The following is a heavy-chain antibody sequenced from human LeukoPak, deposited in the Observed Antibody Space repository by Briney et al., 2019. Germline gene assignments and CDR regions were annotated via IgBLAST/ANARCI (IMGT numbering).Heavy chain of an antibody. CDR3: ARSYSGSYYAAEYFQH. Sequence: ASVKVSCKASGGTFSSYAISWVRQAPGQGLEWMGGIIPIFGTANYAQKFQGRVTITADKSTSTAYMELSSLRSEDTAVYYCARSYSGSYYAAEYFQHWGQGTLVTVSS. D-gene: IGHD1-26*01. V-gene: IGHV1-69*06. CDR1: GGTFSSYA. J-gene: IGHJ1*01. CDR2: IIPIFGTA.